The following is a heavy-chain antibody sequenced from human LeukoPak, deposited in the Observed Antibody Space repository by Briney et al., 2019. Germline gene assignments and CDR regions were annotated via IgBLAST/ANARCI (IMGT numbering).Heavy chain of an antibody. Sequence: GGSLRLSCTASGFTFRNYAMSWVRQASGKGLEWVSTISGSGGGTYYAGSVKGRFTISRDNSKNTLYLQMNSLRVEDTAVYYCATREGTMVRGVAGAFDIWGQGTMVTVSS. D-gene: IGHD3-10*01. J-gene: IGHJ3*02. V-gene: IGHV3-23*01. CDR3: ATREGTMVRGVAGAFDI. CDR2: ISGSGGGT. CDR1: GFTFRNYA.